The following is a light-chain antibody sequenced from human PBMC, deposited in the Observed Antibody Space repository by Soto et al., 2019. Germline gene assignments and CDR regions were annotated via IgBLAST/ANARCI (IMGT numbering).Light chain of an antibody. V-gene: IGLV2-23*01. J-gene: IGLJ2*01. CDR2: EDS. CDR3: WSYAGSSTYVV. Sequence: QSALTQPASVSGSPGQSITISCTGTSSDVGSYNLVSWYQQYPGKAPKLMIYEDSKQPSGVSNRFSGSKSGNTASLTISGLQTEDEADYYCWSYAGSSTYVVFGGGTKLTVL. CDR1: SSDVGSYNL.